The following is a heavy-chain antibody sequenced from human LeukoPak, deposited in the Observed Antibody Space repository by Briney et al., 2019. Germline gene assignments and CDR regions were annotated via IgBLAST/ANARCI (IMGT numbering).Heavy chain of an antibody. D-gene: IGHD3-10*01. J-gene: IGHJ4*02. CDR3: ARKSASGNYPLDY. CDR2: ISADSATT. Sequence: EGSLRLSCAASGFNFGSYSMTWVRQAPGKGLEWVSVISADSATTFYAGSVKGRFTISRDNAKNTVFLQMSSLRAEDTALYYCARKSASGNYPLDYWGQGTLVTVSS. V-gene: IGHV3-23*01. CDR1: GFNFGSYS.